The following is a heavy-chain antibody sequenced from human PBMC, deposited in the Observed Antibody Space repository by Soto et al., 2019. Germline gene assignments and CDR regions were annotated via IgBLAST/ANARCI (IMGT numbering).Heavy chain of an antibody. CDR3: VRGGYVHAFDY. D-gene: IGHD5-12*01. CDR1: GGSIRYYY. CDR2: IYYSGNT. V-gene: IGHV4-59*01. J-gene: IGHJ4*02. Sequence: SVTLSLTGTVSGGSIRYYYWVWIRQPPGKGLEWIRSIYYSGNTHYNPSLKSRVTISVDTSMNQFSLNLDSVTAVDSAVYYCVRGGYVHAFDYWGQGALVTVSS.